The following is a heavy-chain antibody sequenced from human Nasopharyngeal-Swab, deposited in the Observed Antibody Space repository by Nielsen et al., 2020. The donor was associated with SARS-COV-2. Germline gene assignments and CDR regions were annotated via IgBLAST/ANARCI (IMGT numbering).Heavy chain of an antibody. D-gene: IGHD6-19*01. J-gene: IGHJ4*02. Sequence: SETLSLTCAVYGGSFSGHYWSWIRQPPGKGLEWIGEINHSGSTNYNPSLKSRVTISVDTSKNQFSLKLSSVTAADTAVYYCARFPGTSGWYHFDYWGQGILVTVSS. CDR1: GGSFSGHY. CDR2: INHSGST. CDR3: ARFPGTSGWYHFDY. V-gene: IGHV4-34*01.